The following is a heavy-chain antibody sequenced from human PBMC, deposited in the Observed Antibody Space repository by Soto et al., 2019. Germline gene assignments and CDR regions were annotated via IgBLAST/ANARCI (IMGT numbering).Heavy chain of an antibody. V-gene: IGHV4-31*03. CDR2: IYYSGST. D-gene: IGHD3-22*01. CDR3: ATNGDYYDSSGPKYFHH. Sequence: KTSETLSLTCTVSGGSINTGGYYWNWIRQHPGKGLECIGYIYYSGSTYYNPSLKSRVTISVDTSKNQFSLKLSSVTAADTAVYYCATNGDYYDSSGPKYFHHWGQGTLVTVSS. J-gene: IGHJ1*01. CDR1: GGSINTGGYY.